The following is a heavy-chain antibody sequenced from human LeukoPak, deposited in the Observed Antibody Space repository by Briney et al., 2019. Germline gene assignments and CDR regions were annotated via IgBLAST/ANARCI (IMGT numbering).Heavy chain of an antibody. CDR3: ARTRRYCSSTSCPHFDY. CDR2: IYYSGST. V-gene: IGHV4-59*01. CDR1: GGSISSYY. J-gene: IGHJ4*02. Sequence: SETLSLSWTVAGGSISSYYWSWIWQPPGKGLEWIGYIYYSGSTNYNPSLKSRVTISVDTSKNQFSLKLSSVTAADTAVYYCARTRRYCSSTSCPHFDYWGQGTLVTVSS. D-gene: IGHD2-2*01.